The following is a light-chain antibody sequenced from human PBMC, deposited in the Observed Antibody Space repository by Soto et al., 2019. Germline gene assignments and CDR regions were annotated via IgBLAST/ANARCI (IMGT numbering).Light chain of an antibody. CDR3: SSYTSSSTSYV. J-gene: IGLJ1*01. CDR2: AVS. CDR1: SSDVGGYNY. V-gene: IGLV2-14*01. Sequence: QSALAQPASVSGSPGQSITISCTGTSSDVGGYNYGSWYQQHPGKSPKLLIYAVSTRPAGVSNRFSASKSGNTASLTISGLHADDEADYYCSSYTSSSTSYVFGTGTKVTVL.